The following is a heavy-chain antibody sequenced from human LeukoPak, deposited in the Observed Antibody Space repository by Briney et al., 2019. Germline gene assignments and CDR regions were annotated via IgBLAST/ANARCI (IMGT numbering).Heavy chain of an antibody. CDR1: GGSFSGYY. V-gene: IGHV4-34*01. CDR2: INHSGST. J-gene: IGHJ5*02. Sequence: SETLSLTCAVYGGSFSGYYWSWIRQPPGKGLEWIGEINHSGSTNYNPSLKSRVTISVDTSKNQFSMKLSSVTAADTAVYYCARGTIFWPFDPWGQGTLVTVSS. D-gene: IGHD3-9*01. CDR3: ARGTIFWPFDP.